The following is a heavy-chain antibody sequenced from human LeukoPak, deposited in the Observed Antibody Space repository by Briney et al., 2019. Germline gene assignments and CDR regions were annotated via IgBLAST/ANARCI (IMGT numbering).Heavy chain of an antibody. J-gene: IGHJ4*02. CDR1: GGSISSYY. D-gene: IGHD2-8*01. Sequence: PSETLSLTCTVSGGSISSYYWSWIRQPPGKGLEWIGYIYYSGSTNYNPSLKSRVTISVDTSKNQFSLKLSSVTAADTAVYYCAKDRMVYANWGQGTLVTVSS. CDR2: IYYSGST. CDR3: AKDRMVYAN. V-gene: IGHV4-59*01.